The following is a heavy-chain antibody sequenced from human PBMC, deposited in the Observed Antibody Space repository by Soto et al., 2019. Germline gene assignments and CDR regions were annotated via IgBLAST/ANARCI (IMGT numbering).Heavy chain of an antibody. CDR2: ISESGHHT. D-gene: IGHD3-16*02. Sequence: GGSLRLSCAASGFPSSTYALNWVRQAPGKGPEWVSTISESGHHTHYADSVKGRFTISRDKSKNTLSLQMNSLRVDDTAIYYCTKSDGCGGGACYTGTYYYFDVWGRGTLVTVS. V-gene: IGHV3-23*01. CDR1: GFPSSTYA. CDR3: TKSDGCGGGACYTGTYYYFDV. J-gene: IGHJ2*01.